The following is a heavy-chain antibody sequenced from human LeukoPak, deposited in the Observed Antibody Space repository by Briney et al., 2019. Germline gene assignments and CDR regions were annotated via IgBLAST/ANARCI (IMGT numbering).Heavy chain of an antibody. Sequence: SETLSLTCTVSGYSISSGYYWGWIRQPPGKGLEWIGSIYHNGSTYYNPSLKSRVTISVDTSKNQFSLKLSSVTAADTAVYYCARKYSSGWVVDYWGQGTLVTVSS. CDR3: ARKYSSGWVVDY. J-gene: IGHJ4*02. CDR1: GYSISSGYY. CDR2: IYHNGST. V-gene: IGHV4-38-2*02. D-gene: IGHD6-19*01.